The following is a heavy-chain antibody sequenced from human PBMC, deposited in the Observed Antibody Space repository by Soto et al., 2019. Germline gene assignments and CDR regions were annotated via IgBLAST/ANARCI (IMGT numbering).Heavy chain of an antibody. D-gene: IGHD1-7*01. CDR1: GYTFTSYA. CDR2: INAGNGNT. Sequence: ASVKVSCKASGYTFTSYAMHWVRRAPGQRLEWMGWINAGNGNTKYSQKFQGRVTITRDTSASTAYMELSSLRSEDTAVYYCAREALSGTTGVNAFDIWGQGTMVTVSS. V-gene: IGHV1-3*01. CDR3: AREALSGTTGVNAFDI. J-gene: IGHJ3*02.